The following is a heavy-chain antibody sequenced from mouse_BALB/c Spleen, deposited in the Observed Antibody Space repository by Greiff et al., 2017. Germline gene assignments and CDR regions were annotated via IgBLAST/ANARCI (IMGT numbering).Heavy chain of an antibody. CDR2: ISTYYGDA. Sequence: QVQLQQSGAELVRPGVSVKISCKGSGYTFPDYAMHWVKQSHAKSLEWIGVISTYYGDASYNQKFKGKATMTVDKSSSTAYMELARLTSEDSAIYYCARLGSSSWFAYWGQGTLVTVSA. CDR3: ARLGSSSWFAY. J-gene: IGHJ3*01. V-gene: IGHV1S137*01. D-gene: IGHD1-1*01. CDR1: GYTFPDYA.